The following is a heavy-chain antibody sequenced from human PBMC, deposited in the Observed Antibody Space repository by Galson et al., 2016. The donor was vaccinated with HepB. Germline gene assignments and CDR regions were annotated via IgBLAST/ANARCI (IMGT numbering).Heavy chain of an antibody. J-gene: IGHJ4*02. D-gene: IGHD3-10*01. CDR2: IFHSGST. CDR3: ASWDNRRGGEY. CDR1: GGSMSSGTNS. V-gene: IGHV4-30-2*01. Sequence: TLSLTCAVSGGSMSSGTNSWSWIRQPPGKGLEWIGYIFHSGSTYYNPSLKSRVSMSVDKPKNQFSLRLTSVTAADTAVYYCASWDNRRGGEYWGQGTLVTVSS.